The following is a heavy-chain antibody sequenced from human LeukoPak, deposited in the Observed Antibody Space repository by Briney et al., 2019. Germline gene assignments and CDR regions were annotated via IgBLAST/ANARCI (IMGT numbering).Heavy chain of an antibody. Sequence: GGSLRLSCAASGFTFSSYSMNWVRQAPGKGLEWVSSISSSSYIYYADSVKGRFTISRDNAKNSLYLQMNSLRAEDTAVYYCARDTTMVRGDLYFDYWGQGTLVTVSS. V-gene: IGHV3-21*01. CDR2: ISSSSYI. CDR3: ARDTTMVRGDLYFDY. D-gene: IGHD3-10*01. CDR1: GFTFSSYS. J-gene: IGHJ4*02.